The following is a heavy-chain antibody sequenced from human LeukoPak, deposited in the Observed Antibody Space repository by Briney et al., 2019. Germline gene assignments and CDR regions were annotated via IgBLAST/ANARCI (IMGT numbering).Heavy chain of an antibody. CDR1: GFTFSGFW. CDR2: INSDGSEG. J-gene: IGHJ3*01. D-gene: IGHD6-6*01. V-gene: IGHV3-7*03. Sequence: GGSLRLSCAVSGFTFSGFWMSWSRQAPGKGLEWVASINSDGSEGYYADVVKGRFTISRDNAKNSLYLQINSLRAEDTAVYYCARSSYSSSSGVWGQGTMVTVSS. CDR3: ARSSYSSSSGV.